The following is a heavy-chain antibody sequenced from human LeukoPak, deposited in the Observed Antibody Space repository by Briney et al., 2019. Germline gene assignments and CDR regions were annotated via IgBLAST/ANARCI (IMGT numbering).Heavy chain of an antibody. CDR2: IYHSGST. J-gene: IGHJ3*02. CDR3: ARVIDYSGSPNDAFDI. V-gene: IGHV4-38-2*02. Sequence: KPSETLSPTCTVSGYSISSGYYWGWIRPPPGKGLEWIGSIYHSGSTYYNPSLKSRVTISVDTSKNQFSLKLSSVTAADTAVYYCARVIDYSGSPNDAFDIWGQGTMVTVSS. D-gene: IGHD1-26*01. CDR1: GYSISSGYY.